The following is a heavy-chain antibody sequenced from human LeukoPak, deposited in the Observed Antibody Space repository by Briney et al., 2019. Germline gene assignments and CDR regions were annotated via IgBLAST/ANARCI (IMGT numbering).Heavy chain of an antibody. J-gene: IGHJ4*02. V-gene: IGHV1-46*01. D-gene: IGHD2-21*02. CDR2: INPSGGST. CDR1: GYTITSYY. Sequence: VASVKVSCKASGYTITSYYMHWVRQAPGQGLEWMGIINPSGGSTSYAQKFQGRVTMTRDTSTSTVYMELSSLRSEDTAVYYCAREDEAYCGGDCSPSYWGQGTLVTVSS. CDR3: AREDEAYCGGDCSPSY.